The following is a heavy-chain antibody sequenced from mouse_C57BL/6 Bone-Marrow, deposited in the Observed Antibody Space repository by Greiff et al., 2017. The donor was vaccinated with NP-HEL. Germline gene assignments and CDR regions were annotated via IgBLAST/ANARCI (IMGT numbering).Heavy chain of an antibody. CDR3: ARAWYFDV. V-gene: IGHV1-50*01. J-gene: IGHJ1*03. Sequence: QVQLQQPGAELVKPGASVKLSCKASGSTFTSYWMQWVKQRPGQGLEWIGEIDPSDSYTNYNQKFKGKATLTVDTSSSTAYMQLSSLTSEDSAVYYCARAWYFDVWGTGTTVTVSA. CDR1: GSTFTSYW. CDR2: IDPSDSYT.